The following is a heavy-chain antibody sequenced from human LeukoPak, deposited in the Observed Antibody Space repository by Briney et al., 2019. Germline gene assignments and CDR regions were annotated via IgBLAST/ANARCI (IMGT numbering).Heavy chain of an antibody. J-gene: IGHJ4*02. CDR2: IYHSGST. D-gene: IGHD3-10*01. CDR1: GYSISSGYY. CDR3: ARVPSAVRGVIMGGYFDY. Sequence: SETLSLTCTVSGYSISSGYYWGWIRQPPGKGLEWIGSIYHSGSTYYNPSLKSRVTISVDTSKNQFSLKLSSVTAADTAVYYCARVPSAVRGVIMGGYFDYWGQGTLVTVSS. V-gene: IGHV4-38-2*02.